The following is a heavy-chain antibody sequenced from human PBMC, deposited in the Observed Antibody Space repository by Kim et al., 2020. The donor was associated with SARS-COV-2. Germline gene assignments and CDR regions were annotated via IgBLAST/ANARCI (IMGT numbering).Heavy chain of an antibody. V-gene: IGHV3-21*01. D-gene: IGHD6-19*01. Sequence: YPNSVNGRCNITRDNAKTSLYLQMNSLRAEDTAVYYCARAYSSGWAYFDYWGQGTLVTVSS. J-gene: IGHJ4*02. CDR3: ARAYSSGWAYFDY.